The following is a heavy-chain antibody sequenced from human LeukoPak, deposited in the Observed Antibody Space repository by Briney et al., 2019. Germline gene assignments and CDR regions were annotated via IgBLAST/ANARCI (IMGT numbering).Heavy chain of an antibody. V-gene: IGHV5-51*01. Sequence: GESLKISCKGSGYSFSNYWIGWVRQMPGKGLEWMGIIYPGDSDSTYSPSFQGQVTFSADKSINTAYLQWSGLKASDTAMYYCARHGGGDGANYVNWGQGTLVTVSS. D-gene: IGHD5-24*01. CDR2: IYPGDSDS. J-gene: IGHJ4*02. CDR3: ARHGGGDGANYVN. CDR1: GYSFSNYW.